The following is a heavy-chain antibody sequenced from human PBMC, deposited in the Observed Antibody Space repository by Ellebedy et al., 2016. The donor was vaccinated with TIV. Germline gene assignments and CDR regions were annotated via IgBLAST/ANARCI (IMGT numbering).Heavy chain of an antibody. CDR1: GFSFSNDA. V-gene: IGHV3-23*01. CDR2: ITGGVANT. Sequence: GESLKISXAASGFSFSNDAMSWVRQAPGKGLEWVSAITGGVANTYYADSVKGRFTISRDNSRTTLYLQMNSLRAEDTAVYYCARGGLNYFDYWGQGTLVTVSS. D-gene: IGHD5-12*01. CDR3: ARGGLNYFDY. J-gene: IGHJ4*02.